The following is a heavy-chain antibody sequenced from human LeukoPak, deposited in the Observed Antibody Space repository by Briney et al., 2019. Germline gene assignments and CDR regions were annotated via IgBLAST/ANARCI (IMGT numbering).Heavy chain of an antibody. CDR2: INWNGGST. V-gene: IGHV3-20*04. D-gene: IGHD1-26*01. J-gene: IGHJ4*02. CDR1: GFTFSSYG. CDR3: ASGGIYYGAAFDF. Sequence: GGSLRLSCAASGFTFSSYGMSWVRQAPGKGLEWVSGINWNGGSTGYADSVKGRFTISRDNAKNSLYLQMNSLRAEDTALYYCASGGIYYGAAFDFWGQGTLVTVSS.